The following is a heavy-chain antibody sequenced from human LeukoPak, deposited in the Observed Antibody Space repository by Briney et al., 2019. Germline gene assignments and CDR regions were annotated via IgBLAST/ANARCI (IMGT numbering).Heavy chain of an antibody. D-gene: IGHD2-2*01. CDR1: GGSFSGYY. CDR3: ARHIGYCSSTSCPS. V-gene: IGHV4-34*01. CDR2: INHSGST. J-gene: IGHJ4*02. Sequence: SETLSLTCAVYGGSFSGYYWSWIRQPPGKGLEWIGEINHSGSTNYNPSLKSRVTISVDTSKNQFSLKLSSVTAADTAVYYCARHIGYCSSTSCPSWGQGTLVTVSS.